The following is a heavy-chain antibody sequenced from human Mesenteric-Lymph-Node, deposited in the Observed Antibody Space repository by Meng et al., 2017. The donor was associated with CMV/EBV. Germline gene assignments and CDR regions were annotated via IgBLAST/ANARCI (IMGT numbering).Heavy chain of an antibody. D-gene: IGHD3-3*01. CDR3: ARDPTITTSNAFDY. Sequence: ASVKVSCKASGYTFTNYWMHWVRQAPGQGLEWMGIISPSSGNTNNAQKFQGRVMMTRDTSTNTVYMELKSVRSEDTAVYYCARDPTITTSNAFDYWGQGTLVTVSS. V-gene: IGHV1-46*01. CDR1: GYTFTNYW. J-gene: IGHJ4*02. CDR2: ISPSSGNT.